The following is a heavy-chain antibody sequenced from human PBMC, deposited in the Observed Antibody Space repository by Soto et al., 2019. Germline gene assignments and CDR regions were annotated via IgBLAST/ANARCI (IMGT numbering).Heavy chain of an antibody. J-gene: IGHJ5*02. D-gene: IGHD2-15*01. V-gene: IGHV3-23*01. Sequence: EVQLLESGGGLEQPGGSRRLSCAASGFTFSSYAMSWVRQAPGKGLEWVSAISGSGGSTYYADSVKGRFTISRDNSKNTLYLQMNSLRAEDTAVYYCAKGAFIVVVVAATNWFDPWGQGTLVAVSS. CDR1: GFTFSSYA. CDR2: ISGSGGST. CDR3: AKGAFIVVVVAATNWFDP.